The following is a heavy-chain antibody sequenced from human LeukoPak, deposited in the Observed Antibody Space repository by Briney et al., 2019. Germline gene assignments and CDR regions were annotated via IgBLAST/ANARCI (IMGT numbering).Heavy chain of an antibody. CDR1: GFTFSGYY. Sequence: PGGSLRLSCAASGFTFSGYYMSWIRQAPGKGLEWVSHINSGSDIIYNADSVKGRFTISRDNAETSLYLQMHSLRADDTAVYFCARGEWSYDSWGQGTLVTVSS. D-gene: IGHD2-8*01. CDR2: INSGSDII. CDR3: ARGEWSYDS. J-gene: IGHJ4*02. V-gene: IGHV3-11*01.